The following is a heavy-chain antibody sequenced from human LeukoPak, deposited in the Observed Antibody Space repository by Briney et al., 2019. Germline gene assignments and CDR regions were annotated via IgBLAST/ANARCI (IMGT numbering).Heavy chain of an antibody. J-gene: IGHJ4*02. V-gene: IGHV1-69*04. Sequence: SVKVSCKASGGTFSSYAISWVRQAPGQGLEWMGRIIPILGIANYAQKFQGRVTITADKSTSTAYMELSSLRSEDTAVYYCARGSTPYCSSTSCYTSFDYWGQGTLVTVSS. CDR1: GGTFSSYA. D-gene: IGHD2-2*02. CDR3: ARGSTPYCSSTSCYTSFDY. CDR2: IIPILGIA.